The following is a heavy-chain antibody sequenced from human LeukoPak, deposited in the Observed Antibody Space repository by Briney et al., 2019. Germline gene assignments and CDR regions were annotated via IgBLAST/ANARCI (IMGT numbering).Heavy chain of an antibody. J-gene: IGHJ4*02. V-gene: IGHV4-4*02. CDR1: GASISSSNW. CDR2: IYHTGST. D-gene: IGHD6-19*01. CDR3: ARAGYSSGWYAGR. Sequence: SETLSLTCTVSGASISSSNWWSWIRQPPGKGLEWIGEIYHTGSTNYNPSLKSRVTISLDNSKKQFSLKLSSVTAADTAVYYCARAGYSSGWYAGRWGQGTLVTVSS.